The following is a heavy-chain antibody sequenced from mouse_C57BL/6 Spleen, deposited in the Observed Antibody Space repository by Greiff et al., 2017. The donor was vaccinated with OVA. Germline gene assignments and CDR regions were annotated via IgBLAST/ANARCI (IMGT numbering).Heavy chain of an antibody. J-gene: IGHJ1*03. CDR3: ARGGLRRNWYFDV. Sequence: EVQLQESGPGLVKPSQSLSLTCSVTGYSITSGYYWNWIRQFPGNKLEWMGYISYDGSNNYNPSLKNRISITRDTSKNQFFLKLNSVTTEDTATYYCARGGLRRNWYFDVWGTGTTVTVSS. V-gene: IGHV3-6*01. D-gene: IGHD2-4*01. CDR1: GYSITSGYY. CDR2: ISYDGSN.